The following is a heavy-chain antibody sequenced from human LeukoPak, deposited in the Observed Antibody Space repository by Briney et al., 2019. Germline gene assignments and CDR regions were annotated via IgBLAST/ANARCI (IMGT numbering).Heavy chain of an antibody. CDR2: IYHSGST. Sequence: SGTLSLTCAVSGGSISSSNWWSWVRQPPGKGLEWIGEIYHSGSTNYNPSLKSRVTISVDKSKNQFSLKLSSVTAADTAVYYCARGESHYDSSGYYAFDYWGQGTLVTVSS. D-gene: IGHD3-22*01. V-gene: IGHV4-4*02. CDR3: ARGESHYDSSGYYAFDY. CDR1: GGSISSSNW. J-gene: IGHJ4*02.